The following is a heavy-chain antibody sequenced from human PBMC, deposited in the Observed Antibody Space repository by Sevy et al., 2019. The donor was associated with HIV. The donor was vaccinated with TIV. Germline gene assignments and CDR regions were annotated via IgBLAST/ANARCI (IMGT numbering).Heavy chain of an antibody. CDR3: AKDYIREIADGWYFDL. D-gene: IGHD6-13*01. CDR2: ISGGGGGT. V-gene: IGHV3-23*01. Sequence: GGSLRLSCAASGFTFNNYAMSWVRQAPGKGLEGKGLEWVSTISGGGGGTYYADSVRGRFTISRDNSKNTLYLQVNSLRVEDTAVYYCAKDYIREIADGWYFDLWGRGTLVTVSS. J-gene: IGHJ2*01. CDR1: GFTFNNYA.